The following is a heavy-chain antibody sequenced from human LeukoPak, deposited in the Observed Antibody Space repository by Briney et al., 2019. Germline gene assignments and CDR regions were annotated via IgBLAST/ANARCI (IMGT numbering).Heavy chain of an antibody. CDR2: IYPGDSDT. CDR1: GYSFTSYW. D-gene: IGHD6-19*01. CDR3: VRHPPGYSSGWDAGYFDY. V-gene: IGHV5-51*01. J-gene: IGHJ4*02. Sequence: MLGASLKISCKGSGYSFTSYWIGWVRQMPGKGLEWMGIIYPGDSDTKYSPSFQGQVTTSADKSISTAYKQWSSLQASDTAMYYCVRHPPGYSSGWDAGYFDYWGQGTLVTVSS.